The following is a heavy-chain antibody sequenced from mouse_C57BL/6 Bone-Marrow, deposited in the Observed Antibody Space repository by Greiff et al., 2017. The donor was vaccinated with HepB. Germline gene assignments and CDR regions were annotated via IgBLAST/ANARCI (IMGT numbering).Heavy chain of an antibody. CDR3: TTYYDGSSPDY. CDR1: GFNIKDDY. V-gene: IGHV14-4*01. J-gene: IGHJ2*01. CDR2: IDPENGDT. Sequence: EVQLQQSGAELVRPGASVKLSCTASGFNIKDDYMHWVKQRPEQGLEWIGWIDPENGDTEYASKFQGKATITADTSSNTAYLQLSSLTSEDTAVYYCTTYYDGSSPDYWGQGTTLTVSS. D-gene: IGHD1-1*01.